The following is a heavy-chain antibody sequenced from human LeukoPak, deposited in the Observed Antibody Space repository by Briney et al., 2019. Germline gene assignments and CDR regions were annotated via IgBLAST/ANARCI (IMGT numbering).Heavy chain of an antibody. CDR2: IYHSGST. CDR1: GGSISSGGYY. CDR3: ARGGSRPYFDY. Sequence: SETLSLTCTVSGGSISSGGYYWSWIRQPPGKGLEWIGYIYHSGSTYYNPSLKSRVTISVDRSKNQFSLKLSSVTAADTAVYYCARGGSRPYFDYWGQGTLVTVSS. D-gene: IGHD3-16*01. V-gene: IGHV4-30-2*01. J-gene: IGHJ4*02.